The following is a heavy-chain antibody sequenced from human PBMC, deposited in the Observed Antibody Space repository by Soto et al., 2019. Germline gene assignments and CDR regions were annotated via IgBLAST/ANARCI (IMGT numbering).Heavy chain of an antibody. CDR3: ARRYGWAFDI. V-gene: IGHV4-30-4*01. Sequence: SETLSLTCTVSGGSISSGAYYWSWVRQPPGKGLEWIGYIYYSGSTYYNPSLKSRVTISVDTSKNQFSLKLSSVTAADTAVYYCARRYGWAFDIWGQGTMVTVSS. J-gene: IGHJ3*02. CDR1: GGSISSGAYY. D-gene: IGHD3-16*01. CDR2: IYYSGST.